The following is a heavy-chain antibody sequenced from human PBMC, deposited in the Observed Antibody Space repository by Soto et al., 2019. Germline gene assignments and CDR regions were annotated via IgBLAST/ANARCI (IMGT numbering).Heavy chain of an antibody. CDR2: IYYSGST. V-gene: IGHV4-59*01. CDR3: ARTLWYYYMDV. CDR1: GGSISSYY. J-gene: IGHJ6*03. Sequence: QVQLQESGPGLVKPSETLSLTCTVSGGSISSYYWSWIRQPPGKGLEWIGYIYYSGSTNYNPSLKSRVTISVDTSKNQFSLKLSSVTAADTAVYYCARTLWYYYMDVWGKGTTVTVSS.